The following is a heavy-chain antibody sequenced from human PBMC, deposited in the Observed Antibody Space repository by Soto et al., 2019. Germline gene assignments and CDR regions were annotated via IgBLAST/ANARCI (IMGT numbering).Heavy chain of an antibody. CDR2: IKSKTEGATR. CDR1: GFTFSNAW. CDR3: TSGTGRSDFDY. Sequence: PGGSLRLSCAASGFTFSNAWMSWVRQAPGKGLEWVGRIKSKTEGATRDFAAPVKGRFAISRDDSKNTLYLQMNSLKIEDSAVYYCTSGTGRSDFDYWGLGTLVTVS. V-gene: IGHV3-15*01. J-gene: IGHJ4*02. D-gene: IGHD3-3*01.